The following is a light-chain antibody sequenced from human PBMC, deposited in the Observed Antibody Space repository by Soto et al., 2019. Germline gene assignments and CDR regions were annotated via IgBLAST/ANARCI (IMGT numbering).Light chain of an antibody. J-gene: IGKJ1*01. CDR3: QQFYSSPT. CDR1: QTILYGSNNKNH. Sequence: IVLTQSPDSLAVSLGERTTINCKSSQTILYGSNNKNHLAWYQHRPGQPPKLLISWASSRESGVPDQFSGSGSGTDFTLTINRLQAEDVAVYYCQQFYSSPTFGQGTKVEIK. V-gene: IGKV4-1*01. CDR2: WAS.